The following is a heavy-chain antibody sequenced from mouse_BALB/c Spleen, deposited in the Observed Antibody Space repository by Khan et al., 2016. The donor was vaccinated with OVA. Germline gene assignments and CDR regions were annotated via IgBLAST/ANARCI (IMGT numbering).Heavy chain of an antibody. J-gene: IGHJ3*01. CDR3: AREGDDGGLAY. Sequence: EVELVESGGGLVQPGGSLKLSCATSGFTFSDYYMYWVRQTPEKRLEWVAYISNRGSTTYYPDTLRGRFTISRDHAKNTLYLQMSRLKFEVTAIYYCAREGDDGGLAYWGQGTLFTVSA. D-gene: IGHD2-3*01. CDR1: GFTFSDYY. V-gene: IGHV5-12*02. CDR2: ISNRGSTT.